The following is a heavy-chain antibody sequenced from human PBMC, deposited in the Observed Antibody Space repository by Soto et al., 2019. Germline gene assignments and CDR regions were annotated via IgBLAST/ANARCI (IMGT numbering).Heavy chain of an antibody. D-gene: IGHD2-2*01. CDR3: VSVPAAIPYFYY. V-gene: IGHV2-5*02. J-gene: IGHJ4*02. Sequence: QITLKESGPTLVKPTQTLTLTCTFSGFSLSTSGVGVGWIRQPPGKALEWLALIYWDDDKRYSPSLKSRLTITKDTSKNQVVLTMTNMDPVDTATYYCVSVPAAIPYFYYWGQGTLVTVSS. CDR1: GFSLSTSGVG. CDR2: IYWDDDK.